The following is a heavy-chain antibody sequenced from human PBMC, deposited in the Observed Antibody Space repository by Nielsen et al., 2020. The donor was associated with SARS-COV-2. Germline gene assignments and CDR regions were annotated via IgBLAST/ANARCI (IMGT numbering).Heavy chain of an antibody. V-gene: IGHV4-59*01. Sequence: WILQPPGKGLEWIGYIYYSGSTNYNPSLKSRVTISVDTSKNQFSLKLSSVTAADTAVYYCARDGDSSSWGSMDVWGKGTTVTVSS. D-gene: IGHD6-13*01. CDR2: IYYSGST. J-gene: IGHJ6*04. CDR3: ARDGDSSSWGSMDV.